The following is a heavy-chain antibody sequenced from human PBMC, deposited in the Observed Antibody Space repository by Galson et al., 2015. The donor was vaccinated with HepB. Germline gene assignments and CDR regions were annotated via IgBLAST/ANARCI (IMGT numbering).Heavy chain of an antibody. D-gene: IGHD3-3*01. CDR3: ARQVPYYDLSSGPVSKAQYYFDY. Sequence: LSLTCTVSGGSIRSSTYSWGWIRQPPGKGLEWIGSIHRSGTIYNTPSLKSRVTISIDTSKNQFSLRLRSVTAADTAVYYCARQVPYYDLSSGPVSKAQYYFDYWGQGTLVTVSS. CDR1: GGSIRSSTYS. CDR2: IHRSGTI. V-gene: IGHV4-39*01. J-gene: IGHJ4*02.